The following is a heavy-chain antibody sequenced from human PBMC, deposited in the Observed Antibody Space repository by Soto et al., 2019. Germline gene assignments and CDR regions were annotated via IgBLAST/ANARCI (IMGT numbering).Heavy chain of an antibody. CDR3: TTEYSISLYVFYYYYGMDV. V-gene: IGHV3-15*01. CDR2: IKSKTDGGTT. CDR1: GFTFSNAW. Sequence: GGSLRLSCAASGFTFSNAWMSWVRQAPGKGLEWVGRIKSKTDGGTTDYAAPVKGRFTISRDDSKNTLYLQMNSLKTEDTAVYYCTTEYSISLYVFYYYYGMDVWGQGTSLTVS. J-gene: IGHJ6*02. D-gene: IGHD6-13*01.